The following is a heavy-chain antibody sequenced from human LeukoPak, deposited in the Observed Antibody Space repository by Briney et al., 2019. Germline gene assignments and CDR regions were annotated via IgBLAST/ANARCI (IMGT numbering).Heavy chain of an antibody. Sequence: GGSLRLSCVVSGISLSNYAMTWVRQAPGKELEWVSYISERGGSTTYADSVKGRFTISRDTSLNTLYLQMTTLRAEDTAVYFCAKRGIVIRGILVIGYHQEAYHYDFWGQGVLVTVSS. J-gene: IGHJ4*02. CDR1: GISLSNYA. CDR3: AKRGIVIRGILVIGYHQEAYHYDF. CDR2: ISERGGST. V-gene: IGHV3-23*01. D-gene: IGHD3-10*01.